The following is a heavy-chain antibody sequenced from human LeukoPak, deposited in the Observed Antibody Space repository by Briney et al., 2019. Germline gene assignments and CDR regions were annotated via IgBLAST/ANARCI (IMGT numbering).Heavy chain of an antibody. V-gene: IGHV4-59*08. Sequence: SETLSLTCTVSGGSISSYYWSWIRQPPGKGLEWIGYVYYSGNTDYNPSLKSRVTISLDTSKSQFSLKLSSVTAADTAVYYCARRYSPNHSNLLVYDYWGQGTLVTVSS. D-gene: IGHD1-14*01. CDR1: GGSISSYY. CDR2: VYYSGNT. CDR3: ARRYSPNHSNLLVYDY. J-gene: IGHJ4*02.